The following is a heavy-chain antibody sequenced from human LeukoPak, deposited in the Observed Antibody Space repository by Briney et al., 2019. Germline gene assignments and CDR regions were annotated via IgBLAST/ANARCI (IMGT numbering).Heavy chain of an antibody. V-gene: IGHV4-59*02. CDR2: IYYSGST. D-gene: IGHD2-2*01. J-gene: IGHJ6*03. CDR1: GGSVSSYY. Sequence: PSETLSLTCTVSGGSVSSYYWSWIRQPPGKGLEWIGYIYYSGSTNYNPSLKSRVTISVDTSKNQFSLKLSSVTAADTAVYYCARGSPLLSPFHDYYYYMDVWGKGTTVTVSS. CDR3: ARGSPLLSPFHDYYYYMDV.